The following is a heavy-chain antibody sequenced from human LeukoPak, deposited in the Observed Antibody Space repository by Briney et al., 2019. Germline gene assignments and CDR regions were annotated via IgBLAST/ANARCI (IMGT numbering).Heavy chain of an antibody. J-gene: IGHJ6*02. V-gene: IGHV4-39*01. CDR3: ANELEPPDGYYGMDV. CDR2: IYYSGST. Sequence: SGTLSLTCTVSGGSISSSSYYWGWIRQPPGKELGWIGSIYYSGSTYYNPSLKSRVTISVDTSKNQFSLKLSSVTAADTAVYYCANELEPPDGYYGMDVWGQGTTVTVSS. CDR1: GGSISSSSYY. D-gene: IGHD1-14*01.